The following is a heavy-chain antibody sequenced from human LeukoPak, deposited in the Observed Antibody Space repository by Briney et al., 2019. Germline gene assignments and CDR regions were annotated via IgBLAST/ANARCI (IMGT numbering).Heavy chain of an antibody. Sequence: PGGSLRLSCAASGFTFSSYGMHWVRQAPGKGLEWVAFIRYDGSNKYYADSVKGRFTISRDNSKNTLYLQMNSLGAEDTAVYYCAKDFTMVRGVKGWFDPWGQGTLVTVSS. D-gene: IGHD3-10*01. CDR3: AKDFTMVRGVKGWFDP. CDR2: IRYDGSNK. J-gene: IGHJ5*02. V-gene: IGHV3-30*02. CDR1: GFTFSSYG.